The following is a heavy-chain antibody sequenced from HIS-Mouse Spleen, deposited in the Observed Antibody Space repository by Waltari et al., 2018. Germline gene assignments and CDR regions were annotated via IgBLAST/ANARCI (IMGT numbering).Heavy chain of an antibody. D-gene: IGHD2-8*01. CDR3: AKGGLMVYAIGDY. J-gene: IGHJ4*02. Sequence: QVQLVESGGGVVQPGRSLRLSCAASGFTFSSYGMHWVRQAPGKGLEGGAVIGDDGINKHYAESVKGRFTISRDNSKNTLYLQMNSLRAEDTAVYYCAKGGLMVYAIGDYWGQGTLVTVSS. V-gene: IGHV3-33*06. CDR2: IGDDGINK. CDR1: GFTFSSYG.